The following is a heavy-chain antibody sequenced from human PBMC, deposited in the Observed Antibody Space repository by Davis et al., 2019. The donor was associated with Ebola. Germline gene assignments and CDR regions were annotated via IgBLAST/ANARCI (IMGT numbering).Heavy chain of an antibody. CDR1: GYTFSSYA. CDR3: AKAHPMIVVVISFDY. V-gene: IGHV3-30-3*01. Sequence: GGSLRLSCAASGYTFSSYAMHWVRQAPGKGLEWVAVISYDGSNKYYADSVKGRFTISRDNSKNTLYLQMNSLRAEDTAVYYCAKAHPMIVVVISFDYRGQGTLVTVSS. D-gene: IGHD3-22*01. J-gene: IGHJ4*02. CDR2: ISYDGSNK.